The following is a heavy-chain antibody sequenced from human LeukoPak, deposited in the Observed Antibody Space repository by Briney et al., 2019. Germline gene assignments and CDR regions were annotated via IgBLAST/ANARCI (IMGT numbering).Heavy chain of an antibody. Sequence: GGSLRLSCGASGLRLGSYSMEGVRRAPGKGLEWVSHINSGSYTIYYADSVKGRFTISRDNAGNSLYLQMNSLRDEDTAVYYCARVLLERPGIDSFDMWGQGTMVTVSS. CDR1: GLRLGSYS. J-gene: IGHJ3*02. CDR2: INSGSYTI. D-gene: IGHD1-1*01. CDR3: ARVLLERPGIDSFDM. V-gene: IGHV3-48*02.